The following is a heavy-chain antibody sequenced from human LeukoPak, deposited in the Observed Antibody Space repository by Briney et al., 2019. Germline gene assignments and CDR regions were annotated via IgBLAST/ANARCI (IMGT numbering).Heavy chain of an antibody. D-gene: IGHD3-10*01. CDR2: INHSGST. Sequence: SETLSLTCAVYGGSFSGYYWSWIRQPPGKGLEWIGEINHSGSTNYNPSLKSRVTISVDTSKNQFSLKLSSVTAADTAVYYCARAPKLLWFGELLFSGNWFDPWGREPWSPSPQ. CDR3: ARAPKLLWFGELLFSGNWFDP. V-gene: IGHV4-34*01. CDR1: GGSFSGYY. J-gene: IGHJ5*02.